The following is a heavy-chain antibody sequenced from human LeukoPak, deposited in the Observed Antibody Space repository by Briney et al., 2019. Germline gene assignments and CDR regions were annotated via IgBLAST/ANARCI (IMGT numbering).Heavy chain of an antibody. D-gene: IGHD3-10*01. CDR2: IYYSGST. CDR3: ARDGTMVRGVIITSWFDP. Sequence: PSETLSLTCTVSGGSISSYYWSWIRQPPGKGLEWIGYIYYSGSTNYNPSLKSRVTMSVDTSKNQFSLKLSSVTAADTAVYYCARDGTMVRGVIITSWFDPWGQGTLVTVSS. V-gene: IGHV4-59*12. CDR1: GGSISSYY. J-gene: IGHJ5*02.